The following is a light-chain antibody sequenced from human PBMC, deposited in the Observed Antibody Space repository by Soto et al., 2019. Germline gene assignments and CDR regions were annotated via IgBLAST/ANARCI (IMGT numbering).Light chain of an antibody. CDR2: LNSDGSH. CDR1: SGHRSYA. Sequence: QPVLTQSPSASASLGASVKLTCTLSSGHRSYAIAWHQQQPEKGPRYLMKLNSDGSHSKGDGIPDRFSGSSSGAERYLTISSRQSGDEADYYCQTWGTGIQVFGGGTKVTVL. J-gene: IGLJ3*02. CDR3: QTWGTGIQV. V-gene: IGLV4-69*01.